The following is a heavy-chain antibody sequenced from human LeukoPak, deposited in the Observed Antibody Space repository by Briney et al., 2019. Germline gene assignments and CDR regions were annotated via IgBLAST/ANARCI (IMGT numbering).Heavy chain of an antibody. CDR1: GYTFTGYY. CDR3: ARRWVGGAFDI. Sequence: ASVKVSCKASGYTFTGYYMHWVRQAPGQGLEWMGWISPNSGGRNYAQKFQGRVTMTRDTSISTAYMELTSLRSDDTAVYYCARRWVGGAFDIWGQGTMVTVSS. CDR2: ISPNSGGR. D-gene: IGHD3-16*01. V-gene: IGHV1-2*02. J-gene: IGHJ3*02.